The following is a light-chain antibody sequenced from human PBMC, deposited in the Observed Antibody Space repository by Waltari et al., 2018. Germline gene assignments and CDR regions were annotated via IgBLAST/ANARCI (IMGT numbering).Light chain of an antibody. CDR1: SLRSYY. CDR3: HSRDASGVGGT. J-gene: IGLJ2*01. V-gene: IGLV3-19*01. CDR2: DKN. Sequence: TRDPAVSVAVGQTVRITCQGDSLRSYYASWYRQRPGQAPILVMYDKNNRPSGVPDRFSGSSSDNTASLTITGAQAEDEAYYYCHSRDASGVGGTFGGGTKLTVL.